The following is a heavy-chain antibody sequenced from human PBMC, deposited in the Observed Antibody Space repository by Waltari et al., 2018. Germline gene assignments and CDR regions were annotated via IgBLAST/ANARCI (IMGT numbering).Heavy chain of an antibody. V-gene: IGHV4-59*11. J-gene: IGHJ5*02. CDR1: GGSISSHY. Sequence: QVQLQESGPGLVKPSEPLSLTCTVSGGSISSHYWSWIRQPPGKGLEWIGYIYYSGSTNYNPSLKSRVTISVDTSKNQFSLKLSSVTAADTAVYYCARDYVSWFDPWGQGTLVTVSS. CDR2: IYYSGST. D-gene: IGHD3-16*01. CDR3: ARDYVSWFDP.